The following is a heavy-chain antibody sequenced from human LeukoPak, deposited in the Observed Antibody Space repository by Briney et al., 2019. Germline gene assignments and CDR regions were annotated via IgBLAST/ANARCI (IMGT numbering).Heavy chain of an antibody. J-gene: IGHJ5*02. Sequence: PGGSLRLSCAASGFTFTDYYMSRIRQAPGKGLEWVSSVISSSSYTNYADSVKGRFTISRDNAKNSLYLQMNSLRAEDTAVYYCARVIGGIRYFDWYNWFDPWGQGTLVTVSS. CDR1: GFTFTDYY. CDR2: VISSSSYT. V-gene: IGHV3-11*05. D-gene: IGHD3-9*01. CDR3: ARVIGGIRYFDWYNWFDP.